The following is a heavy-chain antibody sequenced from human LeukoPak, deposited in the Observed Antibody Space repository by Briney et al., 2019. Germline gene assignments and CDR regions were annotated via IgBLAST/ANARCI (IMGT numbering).Heavy chain of an antibody. V-gene: IGHV1-69*10. Sequence: ASVKVSCKASGGTFISYAISWVRQAPGQGLEWMGGIIPILGTANYAQKFQGRVAITAEKSTSTAYMELSSLRSEDTAVYYCARADPFYGSGSYAGSWFDPWGQGTLVTVSS. CDR3: ARADPFYGSGSYAGSWFDP. CDR1: GGTFISYA. CDR2: IIPILGTA. D-gene: IGHD3-10*01. J-gene: IGHJ5*02.